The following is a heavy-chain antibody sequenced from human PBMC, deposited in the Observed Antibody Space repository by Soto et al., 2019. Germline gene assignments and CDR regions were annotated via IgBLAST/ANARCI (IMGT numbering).Heavy chain of an antibody. CDR2: VSGYNGNT. CDR1: GYTFTTSG. CDR3: ARAGAPPYCYYGMDV. Sequence: QVQLVQSGGEVKKPGASVKVSCKASGYTFTTSGVSWVRQAPGQGLEWMGWVSGYNGNTKYEEKFHARVTMTTDTSTSTAYLELRSLTTDDTSVYYCARAGAPPYCYYGMDVWGQGTTVIVSS. D-gene: IGHD3-10*01. V-gene: IGHV1-18*01. J-gene: IGHJ6*02.